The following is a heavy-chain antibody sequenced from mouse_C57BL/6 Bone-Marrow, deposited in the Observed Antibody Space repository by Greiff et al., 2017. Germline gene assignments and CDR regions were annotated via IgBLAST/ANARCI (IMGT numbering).Heavy chain of an antibody. D-gene: IGHD1-1*01. CDR2: ISSGGDYI. Sequence: EVQLVESGEGLVKPGGSLKLSCAASGFTFSSYAMSWVRQTPEKRLEWVAYISSGGDYIYYADTVKGRFTISRDNARNTLYLQMRSLKSEDTAMYYCTRGAITTVVADWYFDVWGTGTTVTVSS. CDR1: GFTFSSYA. V-gene: IGHV5-9-1*02. J-gene: IGHJ1*03. CDR3: TRGAITTVVADWYFDV.